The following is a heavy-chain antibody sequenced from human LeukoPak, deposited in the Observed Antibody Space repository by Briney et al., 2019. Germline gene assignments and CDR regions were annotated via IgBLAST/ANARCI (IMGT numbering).Heavy chain of an antibody. CDR2: INHSGST. CDR3: ARALPPTDAFDI. Sequence: GSLRLSCAASGFTFSSYSMNWVRQAPGKGLEWIGEINHSGSTNYNPSLKSRVTISVDTSKNQFSLKLSSVTAADTAVYYCARALPPTDAFDIWGQGTMVTVSS. J-gene: IGHJ3*02. CDR1: GFTFSSYS. V-gene: IGHV4-34*01.